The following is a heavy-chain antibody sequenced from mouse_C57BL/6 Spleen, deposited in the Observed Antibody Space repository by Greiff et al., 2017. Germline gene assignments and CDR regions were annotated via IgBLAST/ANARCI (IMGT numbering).Heavy chain of an antibody. Sequence: EVKLVESGPELVKPGASVKISCKASGYSFTDYNMNWVKQSNGKSLEWIGVINPNYGTTSYNQKFKGKATLTVDQSSSTAYMQLNSLTSEDSAVYYCARGRYDYDAVFFDYWGQGTTLTVSS. V-gene: IGHV1-39*01. CDR2: INPNYGTT. J-gene: IGHJ2*01. CDR3: ARGRYDYDAVFFDY. D-gene: IGHD2-4*01. CDR1: GYSFTDYN.